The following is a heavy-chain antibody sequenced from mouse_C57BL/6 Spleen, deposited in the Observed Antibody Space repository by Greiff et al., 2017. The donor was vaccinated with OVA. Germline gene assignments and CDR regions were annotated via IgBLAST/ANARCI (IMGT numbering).Heavy chain of an antibody. CDR1: GYTFTSYW. J-gene: IGHJ4*01. V-gene: IGHV1-52*01. CDR3: AREKNAMDY. Sequence: QVQLQQPGAELVRPGSSVKLSCKASGYTFTSYWMHWVKQRPIQGLEWIGNIDPSDSETHYNQKFKDKATLTVDKSSSTANMQLSSLTSEDSAVYYCAREKNAMDYWGQGTSVTVSS. CDR2: IDPSDSET.